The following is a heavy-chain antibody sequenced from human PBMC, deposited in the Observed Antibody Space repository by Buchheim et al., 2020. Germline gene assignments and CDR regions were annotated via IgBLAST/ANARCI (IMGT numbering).Heavy chain of an antibody. D-gene: IGHD4-17*01. Sequence: QVQLQESGPGLVKPSGTLSLTCAVSGDSISSDNWWSWVRQPPGQGLEWIAEVYHSGITNSNPSLKSRVPISIDKSQNQFSLKLTSMTAADTAVYYCASVSFYGDSNFDCWGQGTL. CDR3: ASVSFYGDSNFDC. CDR1: GDSISSDNW. V-gene: IGHV4-4*02. CDR2: VYHSGIT. J-gene: IGHJ4*02.